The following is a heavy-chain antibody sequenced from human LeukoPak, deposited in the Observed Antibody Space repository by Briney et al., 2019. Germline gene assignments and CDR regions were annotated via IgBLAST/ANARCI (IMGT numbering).Heavy chain of an antibody. CDR3: ANLPYNWNEYFDDY. D-gene: IGHD1-1*01. CDR2: IASDGNYR. CDR1: GFTFTNYG. J-gene: IGHJ4*02. Sequence: GGSLRLSCAASGFTFTNYGMHWVRQAPGKGPEWVAYIASDGNYRDYVDSVRGRFTVSRDNSKNTLYLQMDSLRAEDTAVYYCANLPYNWNEYFDDYWGQGTLVTVSS. V-gene: IGHV3-30*02.